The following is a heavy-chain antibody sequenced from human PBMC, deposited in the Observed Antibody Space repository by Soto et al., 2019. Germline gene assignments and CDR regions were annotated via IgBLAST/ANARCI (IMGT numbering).Heavy chain of an antibody. Sequence: EVQLLESGGGLAQPGGSLRLSCAASGFTFSGYTMAWVRQAPGKGLEWVSTISHSGESTYYAESVKGRFTISRDNSKNTVYLQMNSLRVEDTAVYFCSKDGWENWGQGTMVTVAS. V-gene: IGHV3-23*01. J-gene: IGHJ4*02. D-gene: IGHD6-19*01. CDR3: SKDGWEN. CDR2: ISHSGEST. CDR1: GFTFSGYT.